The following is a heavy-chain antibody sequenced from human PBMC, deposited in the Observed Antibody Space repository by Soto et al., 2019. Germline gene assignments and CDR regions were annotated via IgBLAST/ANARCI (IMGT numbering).Heavy chain of an antibody. D-gene: IGHD6-19*01. CDR1: GYTFTSSG. Sequence: ASVKVSCKAAGYTFTSSGNSWVRQAPGQGPEWMGWISTYNSNTNYAQNLQGRVTMTTDTSTSTAYMELRGLRSDDTAVYYCARTVAGYFDYWGQGTLVTVSS. CDR2: ISTYNSNT. CDR3: ARTVAGYFDY. J-gene: IGHJ4*02. V-gene: IGHV1-18*01.